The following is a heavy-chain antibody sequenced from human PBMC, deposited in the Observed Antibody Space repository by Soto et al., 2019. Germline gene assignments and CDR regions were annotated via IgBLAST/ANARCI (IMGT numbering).Heavy chain of an antibody. Sequence: GGSLRLSCAASGFTFDDYAMHWVRQAPGKGLEWVSGISWNSGSIGYADSVKGRFTISRDNAKNSLYLQMNSLRAEDTAVYYCARRARYFDWSSYFDYWGQGTLVTVSS. CDR2: ISWNSGSI. V-gene: IGHV3-9*01. CDR3: ARRARYFDWSSYFDY. CDR1: GFTFDDYA. J-gene: IGHJ4*02. D-gene: IGHD3-9*01.